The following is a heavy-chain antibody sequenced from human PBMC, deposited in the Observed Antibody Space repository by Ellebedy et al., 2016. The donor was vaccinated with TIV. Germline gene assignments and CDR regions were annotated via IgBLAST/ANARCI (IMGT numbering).Heavy chain of an antibody. CDR1: GGSLTGYY. D-gene: IGHD3-10*01. CDR3: AREGGSAMVRGPYGMDV. J-gene: IGHJ6*02. CDR2: IYYSGST. Sequence: SETLSLTCSVSGGSLTGYYWSWIRQPPGKGLEWIGYIYYSGSTNYNPSLKSRVTISVDTSKNQFSLKLSSVTAADTAVYYCAREGGSAMVRGPYGMDVWGQGTTVTVSS. V-gene: IGHV4-59*12.